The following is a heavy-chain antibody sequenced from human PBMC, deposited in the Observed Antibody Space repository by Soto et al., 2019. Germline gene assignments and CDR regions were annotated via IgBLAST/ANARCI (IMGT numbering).Heavy chain of an antibody. V-gene: IGHV3-33*01. CDR1: GFTFSSYG. J-gene: IGHJ4*02. D-gene: IGHD3-22*01. Sequence: PGGSLRLSCAASGFTFSSYGMHWVRQAPGKGLEWVAVIWYDGSNKYYADSVKGRFTISRDNSKNTLYLQMNSLRAEDTAVYYCARDRARWRSSGYLFDYWGQGTLVTVSS. CDR3: ARDRARWRSSGYLFDY. CDR2: IWYDGSNK.